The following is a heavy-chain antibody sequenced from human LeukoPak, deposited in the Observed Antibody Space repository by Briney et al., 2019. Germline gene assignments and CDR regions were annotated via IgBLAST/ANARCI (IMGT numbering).Heavy chain of an antibody. CDR2: INHSGST. J-gene: IGHJ4*02. CDR1: GGSFSGYY. D-gene: IGHD4-17*01. CDR3: ARGETTVTLYY. Sequence: SETLSLTCAVYGGSFSGYYWSWIRQPPGKGLEWIGEINHSGSTNYNPSLKSRVTITVDTSKNQFSLKLSSVTAADTAVYYCARGETTVTLYYWGQGTLVTVSS. V-gene: IGHV4-34*01.